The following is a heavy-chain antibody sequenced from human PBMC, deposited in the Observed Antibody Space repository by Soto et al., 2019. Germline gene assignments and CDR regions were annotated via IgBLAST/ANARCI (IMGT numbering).Heavy chain of an antibody. CDR3: AKGYWDDSSVDY. D-gene: IGHD3-22*01. CDR2: IDGSGGTT. V-gene: IGHV3-23*01. J-gene: IGHJ4*02. Sequence: GGSLRLSCAASGFTFTSYAMNWVRQAPGKGLEWVSGIDGSGGTTYYADSVKGRFTISRDNSKDTLYLQMNSLRTEDTAVFYCAKGYWDDSSVDYWGQGTLVTVSS. CDR1: GFTFTSYA.